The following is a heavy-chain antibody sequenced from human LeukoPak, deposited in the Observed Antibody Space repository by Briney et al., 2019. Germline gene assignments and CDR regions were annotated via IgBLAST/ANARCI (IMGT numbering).Heavy chain of an antibody. CDR1: GFTVSSNY. J-gene: IGHJ6*02. V-gene: IGHV3-53*01. D-gene: IGHD3-10*01. CDR2: IYSGGST. CDR3: ARDLPRGSYGSGSYSPLVAGGMDV. Sequence: PGGSLRLSCAASGFTVSSNYMSWVRQAPGKGLEWVSVIYSGGSTYYADSVKGRFTISRDNSKNTLYLQMNSLRAEDTAVYYCARDLPRGSYGSGSYSPLVAGGMDVWGQGTTVTVSS.